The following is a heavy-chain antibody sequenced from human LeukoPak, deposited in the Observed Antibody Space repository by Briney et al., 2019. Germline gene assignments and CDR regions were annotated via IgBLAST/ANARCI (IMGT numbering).Heavy chain of an antibody. V-gene: IGHV3-21*01. CDR1: GFTFSGYS. Sequence: PGGSLRLSCAASGFTFSGYSMNWVRQAPGKGLEWVSSISSSSSYIYYADSVKGRFTISRDNAKNSLYLQMNSLRAEDTAVYYWARVVGLPYYYYMDVWGKGTTVTVSS. D-gene: IGHD2-15*01. CDR3: ARVVGLPYYYYMDV. J-gene: IGHJ6*03. CDR2: ISSSSSYI.